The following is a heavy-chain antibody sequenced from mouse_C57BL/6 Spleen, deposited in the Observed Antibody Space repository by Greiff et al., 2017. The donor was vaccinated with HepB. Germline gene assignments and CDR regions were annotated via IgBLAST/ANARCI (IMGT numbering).Heavy chain of an antibody. CDR2: IYPGDGDT. V-gene: IGHV1-82*01. CDR1: GYAFSSSW. D-gene: IGHD2-4*01. Sequence: VQLVESGPELVKPGASVKISCKASGYAFSSSWMNWVKQRPGKGLEWIGRIYPGDGDTNYNGKFKGKATLTADKSSSTAYMQLSSLTSEDSAVYFCARSRGYDSYYFDYWGQGTTLTVSS. J-gene: IGHJ2*01. CDR3: ARSRGYDSYYFDY.